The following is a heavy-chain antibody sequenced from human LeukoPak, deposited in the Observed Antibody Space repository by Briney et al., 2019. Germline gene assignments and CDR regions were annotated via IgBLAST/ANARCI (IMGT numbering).Heavy chain of an antibody. V-gene: IGHV3-23*01. D-gene: IGHD3-3*01. CDR2: ISGSGGST. J-gene: IGHJ4*02. CDR1: GFTFSSHA. Sequence: GGSPRLSCAASGFTFSSHAMSWVRQAPGKGLEWVSAISGSGGSTYYADSVKGRFTISRDNSKNTLYLQMNSLRAEDTAVYYCAKDGHITIFGVVITTLFFDYWGQGTLVTVSS. CDR3: AKDGHITIFGVVITTLFFDY.